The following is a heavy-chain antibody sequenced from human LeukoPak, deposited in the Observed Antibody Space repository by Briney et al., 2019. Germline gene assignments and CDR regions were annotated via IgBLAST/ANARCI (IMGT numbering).Heavy chain of an antibody. D-gene: IGHD1-26*01. CDR2: IYHTGTT. CDR3: ARLDSGGHGNIPH. J-gene: IGHJ1*01. V-gene: IGHV4-59*08. CDR1: GGSLSPYY. Sequence: SGTLSLTCTVSGGSLSPYYWTWIQQPPRKGLEWIGYIYHTGTTRYNPSLNSRVTISVETSKNQFSLRLNSVTAADTAIYYCARLDSGGHGNIPHWGQGTLVTVSS.